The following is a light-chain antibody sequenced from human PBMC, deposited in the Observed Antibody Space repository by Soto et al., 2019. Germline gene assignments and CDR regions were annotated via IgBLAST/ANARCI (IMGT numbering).Light chain of an antibody. V-gene: IGLV1-51*01. CDR3: GTWDSSLSVGV. CDR1: SSRIGNNY. CDR2: DNT. Sequence: QSVLTQPPSVSAAPGQKVTISCSGSSSRIGNNYVSWYQQFPGTAPKIIIYDNTERPSGIPDRFSGSKSGTSATLGITGLQTGDEADYYCGTWDSSLSVGVFGGGTKLTVL. J-gene: IGLJ3*02.